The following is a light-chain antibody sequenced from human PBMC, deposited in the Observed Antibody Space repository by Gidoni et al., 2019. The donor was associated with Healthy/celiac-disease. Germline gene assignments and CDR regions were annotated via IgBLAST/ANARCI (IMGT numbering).Light chain of an antibody. CDR3: QQRSNWPPYT. Sequence: DIVLTQSPATLSLSPGERATLSCRASQSVSSCLAWYQQKPGQAPRLLIYDASNRATGIPARFSGSGSGTDFTLTISSLEPEDFAVYYCQQRSNWPPYTFGQGTKLEIK. V-gene: IGKV3-11*01. CDR1: QSVSSC. J-gene: IGKJ2*01. CDR2: DAS.